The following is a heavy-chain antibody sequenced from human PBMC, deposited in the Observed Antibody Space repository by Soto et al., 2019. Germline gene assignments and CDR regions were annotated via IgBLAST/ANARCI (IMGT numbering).Heavy chain of an antibody. CDR3: ARTYWRGSGSRIFDY. Sequence: TLSLTCTVSGGSITSGDNYWSWIRQPPGKGLEWIGYIYYSGHTYYNPSLKSRLTISVDTSKNHFSLRLSSVTAADTAVYYCARTYWRGSGSRIFDYWGKGALV. D-gene: IGHD3-10*01. CDR2: IYYSGHT. CDR1: GGSITSGDNY. J-gene: IGHJ4*02. V-gene: IGHV4-30-4*01.